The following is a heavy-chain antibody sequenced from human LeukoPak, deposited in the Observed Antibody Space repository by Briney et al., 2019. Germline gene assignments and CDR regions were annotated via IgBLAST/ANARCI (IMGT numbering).Heavy chain of an antibody. V-gene: IGHV3-9*01. CDR1: GFTFDDYA. CDR3: AKGRWLTESPLGD. J-gene: IGHJ4*02. D-gene: IGHD3-22*01. Sequence: GGSLRLSCAASGFTFDDYAMHWVRQAPGNGLEWVSGISWDGGTIGYAESVKGRFTISRDNAKNSLYLQMNILRPEDTALYYCAKGRWLTESPLGDWGQGTLVTVSS. CDR2: ISWDGGTI.